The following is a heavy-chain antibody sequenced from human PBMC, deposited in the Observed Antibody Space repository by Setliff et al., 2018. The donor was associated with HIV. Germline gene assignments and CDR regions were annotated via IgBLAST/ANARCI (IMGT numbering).Heavy chain of an antibody. D-gene: IGHD6-13*01. V-gene: IGHV3-30*02. Sequence: GGSLRLSCAASGFTFSSYGMHWVRQAPGKGLEWVAVIWYDGSSKYYADSVKGRFTISRDNSKNTLYLQMNSLRAEDTAVYYCAKGYSSSWYYFDYWGQGTLVTVS. J-gene: IGHJ4*02. CDR3: AKGYSSSWYYFDY. CDR2: IWYDGSSK. CDR1: GFTFSSYG.